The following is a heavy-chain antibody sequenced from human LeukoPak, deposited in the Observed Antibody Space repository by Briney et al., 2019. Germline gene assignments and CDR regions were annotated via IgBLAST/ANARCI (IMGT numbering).Heavy chain of an antibody. CDR3: ARPGPRELHNWFDP. D-gene: IGHD1-26*01. CDR1: GYSISNGYY. CDR2: VSHRGST. V-gene: IGHV4-38-2*02. J-gene: IGHJ5*02. Sequence: SETLSLTCTVSGYSISNGYYWGWIRQSPGKGLEWVGSVSHRGSTYYNPSLRSRVTISVDTSKNQFSLKLSSVTAADTAVYYCARPGPRELHNWFDPWGQGTLVTVSS.